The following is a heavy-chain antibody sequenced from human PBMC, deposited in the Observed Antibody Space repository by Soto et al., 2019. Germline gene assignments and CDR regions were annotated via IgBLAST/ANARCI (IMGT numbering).Heavy chain of an antibody. CDR1: GFTFSSYG. Sequence: GGSLRLSCAASGFTFSSYGMHWVRQAPGKGLEWVAVISYDGSNKYYADSVKGRFTISRDNSKNTLYLQMNSLRAEDTAVYYCAKVEMATIPLDYWGQGTLVTVSS. J-gene: IGHJ4*02. CDR2: ISYDGSNK. D-gene: IGHD5-12*01. CDR3: AKVEMATIPLDY. V-gene: IGHV3-30*18.